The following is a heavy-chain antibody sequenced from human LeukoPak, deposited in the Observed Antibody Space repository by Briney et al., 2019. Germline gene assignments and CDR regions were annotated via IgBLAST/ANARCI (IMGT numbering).Heavy chain of an antibody. V-gene: IGHV1-69*13. D-gene: IGHD2-2*03. CDR2: IIPIFGTA. Sequence: VASVKVSCKASGGTFSSYAISWVRQAPGQGLEWMGGIIPIFGTANYAQKFQGRVTITADESTSTAYMELSSLRSEDTAVYYCARMPVDIVVVPAVYYYYMDVWGKGTTVTVSS. J-gene: IGHJ6*03. CDR1: GGTFSSYA. CDR3: ARMPVDIVVVPAVYYYYMDV.